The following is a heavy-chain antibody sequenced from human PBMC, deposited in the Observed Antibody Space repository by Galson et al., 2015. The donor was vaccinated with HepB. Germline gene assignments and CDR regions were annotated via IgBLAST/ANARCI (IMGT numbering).Heavy chain of an antibody. CDR1: GFTFSSYA. Sequence: SLRLSCAASGFTFSSYAMSWVRQAPGKGLEWVSAISGSGGSTYYADSVKGRFTISRDNSKNTLYLQMNSLRAEDTAVYYCAEVPTNGFRFVNWGQGTLVTVSS. CDR3: AEVPTNGFRFVN. J-gene: IGHJ4*02. D-gene: IGHD1-1*01. CDR2: ISGSGGST. V-gene: IGHV3-23*01.